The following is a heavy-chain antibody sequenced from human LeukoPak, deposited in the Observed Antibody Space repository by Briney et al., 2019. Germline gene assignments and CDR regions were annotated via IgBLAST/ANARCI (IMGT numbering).Heavy chain of an antibody. CDR2: INTNTGNP. CDR1: GYTFTIYA. J-gene: IGHJ6*02. D-gene: IGHD7-27*01. Sequence: ASVTVSCKASGYTFTIYAMNWVRQAPGQGLEWMGWINTNTGNPTYTQGFTVRFVFSLDTSVSTAYLQISSVKAEDTAVYYCAEADRPGVYGMDVWGQGTTVTVSS. CDR3: AEADRPGVYGMDV. V-gene: IGHV7-4-1*02.